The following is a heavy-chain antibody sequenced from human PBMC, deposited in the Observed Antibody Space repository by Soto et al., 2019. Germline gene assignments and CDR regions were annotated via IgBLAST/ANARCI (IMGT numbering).Heavy chain of an antibody. Sequence: QVQLVQSGAEVKKPGSSVKVSCKASGGTFSSYTISWVRQAPGQGLEWMGRIIPILGIANYEQKFQSRVTINADKSTSTAYMELRSLRTEDPAVYYCARGALWFGELYGWGQGTLVTVSS. CDR1: GGTFSSYT. D-gene: IGHD3-10*01. V-gene: IGHV1-69*02. J-gene: IGHJ4*02. CDR3: ARGALWFGELYG. CDR2: IIPILGIA.